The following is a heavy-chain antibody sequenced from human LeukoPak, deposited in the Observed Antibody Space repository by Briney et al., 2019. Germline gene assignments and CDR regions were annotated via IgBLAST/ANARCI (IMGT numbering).Heavy chain of an antibody. CDR2: ISFDGTHD. D-gene: IGHD4-17*01. V-gene: IGHV3-30*04. Sequence: PGGSLRLSCAASGFTFSSYAIYWVRQAPGKGLERVAVISFDGTHDFYADSVKGRFTISRDNSKNTLYLQMNSLRADDTAVYYCARARATVTRISSFDIWGQGTMVTVSS. J-gene: IGHJ3*02. CDR3: ARARATVTRISSFDI. CDR1: GFTFSSYA.